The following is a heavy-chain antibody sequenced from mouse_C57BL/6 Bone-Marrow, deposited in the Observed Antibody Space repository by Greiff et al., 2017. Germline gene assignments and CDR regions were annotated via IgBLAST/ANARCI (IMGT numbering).Heavy chain of an antibody. J-gene: IGHJ3*01. Sequence: QVTLKVSGPGILQPSQTLSLTCSFSGFSLSTFGMGVGWLRQPSGKGLEWLAHIWWDDAKYYNPAMKSRLPISKDTSKNQVFLKLANGDTADTATDYCARDCGSSSWLAYWGQGTLVTVSA. CDR1: GFSLSTFGMG. D-gene: IGHD1-1*01. CDR3: ARDCGSSSWLAY. CDR2: IWWDDAK. V-gene: IGHV8-8*01.